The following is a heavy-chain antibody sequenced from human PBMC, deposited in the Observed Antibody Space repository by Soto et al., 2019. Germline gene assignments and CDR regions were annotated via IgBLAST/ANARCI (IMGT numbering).Heavy chain of an antibody. J-gene: IGHJ4*02. D-gene: IGHD1-26*01. CDR1: GFTFSSYG. Sequence: GGSLRLSCAASGFTFSSYGMHWVRQAPGKGLEWVAVIWYDGSNKYYADSVKGRFTISRDNSKNTLYLQMNSLRAEDTAVYYCASLDSGSYYFDYWGQGTLVTVSS. CDR3: ASLDSGSYYFDY. V-gene: IGHV3-33*01. CDR2: IWYDGSNK.